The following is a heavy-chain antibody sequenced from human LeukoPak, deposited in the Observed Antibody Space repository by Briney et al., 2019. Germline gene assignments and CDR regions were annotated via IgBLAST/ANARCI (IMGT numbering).Heavy chain of an antibody. CDR2: INPNSGGT. Sequence: GASVKVSCKASGYTFTDYYMHWVRQAPGQGLEWMGWINPNSGGTNYAQKFQGRVTMTRDTSISTAYMELSRLTSDDTAVFYCARQADNNWFDSWGRGTLVTVSS. J-gene: IGHJ5*01. D-gene: IGHD2-15*01. CDR3: ARQADNNWFDS. CDR1: GYTFTDYY. V-gene: IGHV1-2*02.